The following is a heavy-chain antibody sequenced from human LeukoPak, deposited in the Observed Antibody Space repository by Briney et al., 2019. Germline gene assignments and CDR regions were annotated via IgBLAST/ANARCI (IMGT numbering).Heavy chain of an antibody. CDR3: ARSRGSVEY. CDR2: ISTGGTNK. D-gene: IGHD3-10*01. Sequence: PGGSLRLSCAASGFTFSSYEMNWVRQAPGKRLEWVSFISTGGTNKYYADSVRGRFTISRDNAKNSLYLQMNSLRAEDRAVYYCARSRGSVEYWGQGTLVTVSS. V-gene: IGHV3-48*03. J-gene: IGHJ4*02. CDR1: GFTFSSYE.